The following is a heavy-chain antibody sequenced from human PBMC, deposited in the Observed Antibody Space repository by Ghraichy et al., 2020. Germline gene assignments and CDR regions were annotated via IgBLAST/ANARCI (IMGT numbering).Heavy chain of an antibody. CDR2: INSDASST. J-gene: IGHJ4*02. CDR1: GFTFSSYW. D-gene: IGHD6-13*01. Sequence: GESLNISCAASGFTFSSYWMHWVRQAPGKGLVWVSRINSDASSTSYADSVKGRFTISRDNAKNTLYLQMTSLRAEDTAVYYCARGPEWSSSWHDYWGQGTLVTVSS. V-gene: IGHV3-74*01. CDR3: ARGPEWSSSWHDY.